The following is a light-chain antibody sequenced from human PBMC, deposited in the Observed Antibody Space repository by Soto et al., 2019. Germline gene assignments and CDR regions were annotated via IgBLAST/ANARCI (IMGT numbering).Light chain of an antibody. J-gene: IGLJ1*01. Sequence: QSVLIQPRSVSGSPGQSVTSSCTGTSSDVGTYNYVSWYRQHPGKAPKLMISDVSKRPSGVPDRFSGSKSDNTASLTISGLQAEDEGDYYCCSYAGSYIFVFGTGTKVTVL. CDR3: CSYAGSYIFV. CDR1: SSDVGTYNY. CDR2: DVS. V-gene: IGLV2-11*01.